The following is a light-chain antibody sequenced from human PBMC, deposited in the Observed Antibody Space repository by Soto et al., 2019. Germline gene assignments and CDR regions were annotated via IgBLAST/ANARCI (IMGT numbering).Light chain of an antibody. CDR2: GAS. V-gene: IGKV3-15*01. J-gene: IGKJ5*01. CDR1: QRVSTK. CDR3: QQYDGSPIT. Sequence: IEMTQSPATVSVSXGERGPLFCRASQRVSTKLACSQQKPGTAPRLXXYGASTRANGIPDRVSGSGSGTDFTRTISRLEPEDFAVYYGQQYDGSPITFGQGTRLEI.